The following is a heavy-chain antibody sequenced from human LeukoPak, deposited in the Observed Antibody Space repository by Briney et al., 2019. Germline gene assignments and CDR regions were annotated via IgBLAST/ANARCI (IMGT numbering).Heavy chain of an antibody. D-gene: IGHD2-2*02. J-gene: IGHJ4*02. CDR1: GYSFTSYW. CDR2: IYPGDSDT. Sequence: GESLKISCKGSGYSFTSYWIGWVRQMPGKGLEWMGIIYPGDSDTRYSPSFQGQVTTSADKSISTAYLQWSSLKASDTAMYYCARIGYCSSTSCYTGIEFDYWGQGTLVTVSS. CDR3: ARIGYCSSTSCYTGIEFDY. V-gene: IGHV5-51*01.